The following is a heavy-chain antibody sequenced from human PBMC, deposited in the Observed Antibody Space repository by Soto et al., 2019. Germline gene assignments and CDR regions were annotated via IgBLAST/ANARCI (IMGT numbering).Heavy chain of an antibody. D-gene: IGHD4-17*01. CDR2: ISAYSGNK. CDR3: ARDLLDLYGDYERHNGFDP. Sequence: QVQLVQSGAEVKKPGASVKVSCKASGYTFTSYGISWVRQAPGQGLEWMGWISAYSGNKNYAQKLQGRVTMTTDTSTSTAYMELRSLRSDDTAVCYCARDLLDLYGDYERHNGFDPWGQGTLVTVSS. V-gene: IGHV1-18*01. CDR1: GYTFTSYG. J-gene: IGHJ5*02.